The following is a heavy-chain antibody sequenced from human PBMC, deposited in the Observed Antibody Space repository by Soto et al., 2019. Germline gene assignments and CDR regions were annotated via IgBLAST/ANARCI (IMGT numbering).Heavy chain of an antibody. Sequence: NPSETLSLTCTVSGGSISSYYWSWIRQPPGKGLEWIGYIYYSGSTNYNPSLKSRVTISVDTSKNQFSLKLSSVTAADTAVYYCARLVVVPAAILRAPLLYYGMDVWGQGTTVTVSS. CDR2: IYYSGST. CDR1: GGSISSYY. V-gene: IGHV4-59*01. CDR3: ARLVVVPAAILRAPLLYYGMDV. J-gene: IGHJ6*02. D-gene: IGHD2-2*02.